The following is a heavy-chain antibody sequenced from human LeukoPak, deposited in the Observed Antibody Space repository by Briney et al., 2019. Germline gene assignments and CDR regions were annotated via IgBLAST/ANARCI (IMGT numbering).Heavy chain of an antibody. J-gene: IGHJ4*02. Sequence: SETLSLTCTVSSGTISTYYWSWIPQPAGKGLECIRGIYTSGSTYYNPSLKSRVTMSVDTPKNQFSLNLSCVTAAERAVYCCAGGPQCSGFSWGFDYWGQGSLVTVSS. CDR2: IYTSGST. D-gene: IGHD2-15*01. CDR1: SGTISTYY. CDR3: AGGPQCSGFSWGFDY. V-gene: IGHV4-4*07.